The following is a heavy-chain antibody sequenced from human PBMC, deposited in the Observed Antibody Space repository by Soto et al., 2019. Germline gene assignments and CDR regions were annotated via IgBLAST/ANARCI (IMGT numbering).Heavy chain of an antibody. D-gene: IGHD3-22*01. Sequence: EVQLVESGGGLVQPGGSLRLSCAASGFTFSNAWMSWVRQAPGKGLEWVGRIKSKTDGGTTDYAAPVKGRLTISSEDSKNTLYLQMNSLKTEDTAVYYCTTQWLDYCYYGMYVWGQGTTLTVSS. CDR2: IKSKTDGGTT. CDR3: TTQWLDYCYYGMYV. CDR1: GFTFSNAW. J-gene: IGHJ6*02. V-gene: IGHV3-15*01.